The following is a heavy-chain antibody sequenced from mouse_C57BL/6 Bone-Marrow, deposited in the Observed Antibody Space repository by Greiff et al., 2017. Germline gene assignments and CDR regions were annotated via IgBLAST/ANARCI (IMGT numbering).Heavy chain of an antibody. CDR1: GFTFNTYA. Sequence: EVQRVESGGGLVQPKGSLKLSCAASGFTFNTYAMHWVRQAPGKGLEWVARIRSKSSNYATYYADSVKDRFTISRDDSQSMLYLQMNNLKTEDTAMYYCVREALWHWYFDVWGTGTTVTVSS. CDR2: IRSKSSNYAT. CDR3: VREALWHWYFDV. V-gene: IGHV10-3*01. J-gene: IGHJ1*03. D-gene: IGHD1-1*02.